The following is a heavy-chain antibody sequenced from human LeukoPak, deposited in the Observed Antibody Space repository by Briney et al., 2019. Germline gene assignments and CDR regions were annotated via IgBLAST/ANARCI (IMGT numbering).Heavy chain of an antibody. Sequence: ASVKVSCKTSGYSFLNYDINWVRQAPGQGLEWMGWMNSNTGNTGTGQRFQGRVTLTRDTSLNTAYMELSSLRPDDTAVYFCARLDDFNGYYFVDFWGPGTPVTVSS. CDR1: GYSFLNYD. CDR3: ARLDDFNGYYFVDF. CDR2: MNSNTGNT. J-gene: IGHJ4*02. V-gene: IGHV1-8*01. D-gene: IGHD3-22*01.